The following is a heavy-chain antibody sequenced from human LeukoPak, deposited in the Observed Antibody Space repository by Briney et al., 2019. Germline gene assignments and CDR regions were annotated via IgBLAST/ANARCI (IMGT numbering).Heavy chain of an antibody. Sequence: SGGSLRLSCAASGFTFSSYAMSWVRQAPGKGLEWVSAISAGGGSTYFADSVKGRFIISRDNSKNTLFLQMNSLRAEDTAVYYCAKSSSWTYNWFDPWGQGTLVTVSS. CDR3: AKSSSWTYNWFDP. CDR1: GFTFSSYA. CDR2: ISAGGGST. J-gene: IGHJ5*02. D-gene: IGHD6-13*01. V-gene: IGHV3-23*01.